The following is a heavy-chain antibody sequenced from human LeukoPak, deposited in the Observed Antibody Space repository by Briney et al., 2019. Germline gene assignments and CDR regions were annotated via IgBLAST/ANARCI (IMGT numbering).Heavy chain of an antibody. J-gene: IGHJ4*02. CDR3: ARDAYCTNGVCYLRY. D-gene: IGHD2-8*01. Sequence: ASVKVSRKASGYTFTSYGISWVRQAPGQGLEWMGWISAYNGNTNYAQKLQGRVTMTTDTSTSTAYMELRSLRSDDTAVYYCARDAYCTNGVCYLRYWGQGTLVTVSS. CDR1: GYTFTSYG. CDR2: ISAYNGNT. V-gene: IGHV1-18*01.